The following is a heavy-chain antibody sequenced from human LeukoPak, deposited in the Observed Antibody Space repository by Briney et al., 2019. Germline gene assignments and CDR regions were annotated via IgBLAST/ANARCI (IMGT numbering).Heavy chain of an antibody. Sequence: ASVKVSCKASGYTFTSYGISWVRQAPGQGLEWMGWISAYNGNTNYAQKLQGRVTMTTDTSTSTAYMELRSLRSDDTAVYYCARGPRASTPLYYYYCMDVWGKGSTVTVSS. CDR3: ARGPRASTPLYYYYCMDV. CDR1: GYTFTSYG. V-gene: IGHV1-18*01. J-gene: IGHJ6*03. CDR2: ISAYNGNT.